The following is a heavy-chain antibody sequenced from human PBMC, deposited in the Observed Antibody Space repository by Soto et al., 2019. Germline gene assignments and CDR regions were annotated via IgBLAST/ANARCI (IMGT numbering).Heavy chain of an antibody. D-gene: IGHD1-26*01. CDR2: INVGNGNT. J-gene: IGHJ4*02. CDR3: ARGLQGGSQWGYFDS. CDR1: GYILTRYN. Sequence: ASVKVSCKTPGYILTRYNIHWVCQAPGQRLEWMAWINVGNGNTRYSQKFQGRFTISRDNSKNTLYLQMDSLRPDDTAVYYCARGLQGGSQWGYFDSWGQGTLVTVSS. V-gene: IGHV1-3*01.